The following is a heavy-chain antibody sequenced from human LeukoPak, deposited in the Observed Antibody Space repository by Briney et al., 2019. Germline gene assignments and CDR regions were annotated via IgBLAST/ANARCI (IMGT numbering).Heavy chain of an antibody. Sequence: SETLSLTCTVSGGSVSSGSYYWSWIRQPPGKGLEWIGYIYYSGSTNYNPSLKSRVTISVDTSKNQFSLKLSSVTAADTAVYYCARDHDGPYDYWGQGTLVTVSS. CDR2: IYYSGST. D-gene: IGHD2-8*01. J-gene: IGHJ4*02. CDR1: GGSVSSGSYY. V-gene: IGHV4-61*01. CDR3: ARDHDGPYDY.